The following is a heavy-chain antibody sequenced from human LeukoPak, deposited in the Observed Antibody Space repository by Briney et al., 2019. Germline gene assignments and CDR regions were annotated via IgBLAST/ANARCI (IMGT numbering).Heavy chain of an antibody. D-gene: IGHD3-10*01. CDR3: AKSGPEEGFYYFDY. CDR2: ISGSGGST. V-gene: IGHV3-23*01. J-gene: IGHJ4*02. Sequence: GGSLRLSCAASGFTFTSAWMSWVRQAPGKGLEWVSAISGSGGSTYYADSVKGRFTISRDNSKNTLYLQMNSLRAEDTAVYYCAKSGPEEGFYYFDYWGQGTLVTVSS. CDR1: GFTFTSAW.